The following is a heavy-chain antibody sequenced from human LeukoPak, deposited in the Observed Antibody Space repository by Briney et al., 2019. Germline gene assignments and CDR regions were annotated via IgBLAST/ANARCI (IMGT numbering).Heavy chain of an antibody. CDR1: GFTFSSYE. CDR3: AGPYYYYYYMDV. J-gene: IGHJ6*03. V-gene: IGHV3-48*03. CDR2: ISSSGSTI. Sequence: PGGSLRLSCAASGFTFSSYEMNWVRQAPGKGLEWVSYISSSGSTIYYADSVRGRFTISRDNAKNSLYLQMNCLRAEDTAVYYCAGPYYYYYYMDVWGKGTTVTVSS.